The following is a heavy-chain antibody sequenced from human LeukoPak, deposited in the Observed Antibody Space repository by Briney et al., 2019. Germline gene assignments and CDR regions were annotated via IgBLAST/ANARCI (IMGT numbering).Heavy chain of an antibody. Sequence: GGSLRLSCAASGFTFSSYSMNWVRQAPGKGLEWVSSISNSSSYIYYADSVKGRFTISRDNAKNSLYLQMNSLRAEDTAVYYCAREAPDFYFDYWGQGTLVTVSS. D-gene: IGHD2-21*02. J-gene: IGHJ4*02. CDR2: ISNSSSYI. V-gene: IGHV3-21*01. CDR1: GFTFSSYS. CDR3: AREAPDFYFDY.